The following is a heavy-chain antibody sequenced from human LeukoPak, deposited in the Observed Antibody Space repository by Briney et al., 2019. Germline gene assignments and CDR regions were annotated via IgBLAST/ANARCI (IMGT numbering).Heavy chain of an antibody. D-gene: IGHD3-10*01. V-gene: IGHV3-53*01. CDR1: GFTFSNAW. CDR3: ASLPLYYYGSGSYSP. CDR2: IYSGGST. Sequence: GGSLRLSCAASGFTFSNAWMSWVRQAPGKGLEWVSVIYSGGSTYYADSVKGRFTISRDNSKNTLYLQMNSLRAEDTAVYYCASLPLYYYGSGSYSPWGQGTLVTVSS. J-gene: IGHJ5*02.